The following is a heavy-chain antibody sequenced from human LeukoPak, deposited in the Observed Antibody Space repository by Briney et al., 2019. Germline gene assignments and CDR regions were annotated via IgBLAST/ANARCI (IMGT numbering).Heavy chain of an antibody. J-gene: IGHJ4*02. V-gene: IGHV3-21*04. CDR3: AKDSLRSYGYSADY. Sequence: PGGSLRLSCAASGFTVSDSMNWVRQAPGKGLEWVSSINSNSNYIYYADSVKGRFTISRDNAKDSLYLQMNSLRAEDTAVYYCAKDSLRSYGYSADYWGQGTLVTVSS. CDR2: INSNSNYI. D-gene: IGHD5-18*01. CDR1: GFTVSDS.